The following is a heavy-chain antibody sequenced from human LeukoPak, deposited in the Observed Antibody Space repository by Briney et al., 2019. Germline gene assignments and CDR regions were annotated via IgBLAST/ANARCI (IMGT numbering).Heavy chain of an antibody. CDR3: ARGRVGGRGNDWFDP. CDR2: INPNSGGT. D-gene: IGHD2-15*01. CDR1: SYIFTDYY. V-gene: IGHV1-2*02. Sequence: GASVTVSCKASSYIFTDYYIHWVRQAPGQGLEWMGWINPNSGGTNYAQKFQGRVTMTRDTSISTAYMELSRLRSDDTAVYYCARGRVGGRGNDWFDPWGQGTLVTVSS. J-gene: IGHJ5*02.